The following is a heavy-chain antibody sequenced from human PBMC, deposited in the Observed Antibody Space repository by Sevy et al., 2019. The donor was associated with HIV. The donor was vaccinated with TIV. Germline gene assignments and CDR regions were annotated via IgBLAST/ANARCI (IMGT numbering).Heavy chain of an antibody. CDR2: LDPGHGEI. D-gene: IGHD2-15*01. Sequence: ASVKVSCKVFGYSLSKLSMHWVRQAPGKGLEWMGSLDPGHGEITYAQTLQGRVTMTEDTSTDTAYMELSGLTSEDTATYYCATVGLGYYSGSSYYQGDWFDPWGQGTLVTVSS. CDR1: GYSLSKLS. J-gene: IGHJ5*02. V-gene: IGHV1-24*01. CDR3: ATVGLGYYSGSSYYQGDWFDP.